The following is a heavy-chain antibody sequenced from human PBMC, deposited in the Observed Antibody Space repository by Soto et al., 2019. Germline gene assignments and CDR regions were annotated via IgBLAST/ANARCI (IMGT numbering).Heavy chain of an antibody. J-gene: IGHJ6*03. CDR1: EFIFSSYA. CDR3: AIHFYYYYYMDV. V-gene: IGHV3-23*01. CDR2: ISGSGGRT. Sequence: VQLLESGGGLVQPGGSLRLSCAASEFIFSSYAMSWVRQATGKGLEWVSAISGSGGRTYYADSVKGRFTTSRDNSKDTLYLQMNGLRAEDTAVYYCAIHFYYYYYMDVWGKGTTVTVSS.